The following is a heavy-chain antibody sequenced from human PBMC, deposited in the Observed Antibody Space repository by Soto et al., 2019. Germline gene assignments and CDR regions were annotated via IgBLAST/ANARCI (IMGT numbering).Heavy chain of an antibody. CDR2: ISYDGSNK. Sequence: QVQLVESGGGVFQPGSSLRLSCAASGFTFRNFARHWVRQAPGKGLECVAVISYDGSNKFYRDYVKGRFTISRDNSKNTLYLQINSLRYEDTAVYYCARGDREDIAVVVGVRPGEYGVDVWGQGTTVTVSS. CDR3: ARGDREDIAVVVGVRPGEYGVDV. D-gene: IGHD2-15*01. V-gene: IGHV3-30-3*01. CDR1: GFTFRNFA. J-gene: IGHJ6*02.